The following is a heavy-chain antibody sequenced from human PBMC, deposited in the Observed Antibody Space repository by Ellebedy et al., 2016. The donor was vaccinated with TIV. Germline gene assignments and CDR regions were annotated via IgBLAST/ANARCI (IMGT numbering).Heavy chain of an antibody. V-gene: IGHV4-39*01. D-gene: IGHD3-22*01. CDR1: GGSISNGSYY. CDR3: ARCSYDSSGFYYYYGMDV. CDR2: IYYSGST. Sequence: MPSETLSLTCTVSGGSISNGSYYWGWIRQPPGKGLEWIGSIYYSGSTYYNPSLNSRVTISVETSMNQFSLNLSSVTAADTAVYYCARCSYDSSGFYYYYGMDVWGQGTTVTVSS. J-gene: IGHJ6*02.